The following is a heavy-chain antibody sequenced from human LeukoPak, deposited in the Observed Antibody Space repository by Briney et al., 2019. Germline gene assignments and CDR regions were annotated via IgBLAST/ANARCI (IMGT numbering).Heavy chain of an antibody. V-gene: IGHV4-4*07. CDR2: IYTDGST. D-gene: IGHD2-15*01. Sequence: SETLSLTCTVFGGSLSPYYWTWIRQPPGKGLEWIGRIYTDGSTNSNPSLRSRLTMSLDTSNNQVSLKLTSVTAADTAVYFCARAPGGCGGTCAFDYWGQGILVTVSS. CDR3: ARAPGGCGGTCAFDY. J-gene: IGHJ4*02. CDR1: GGSLSPYY.